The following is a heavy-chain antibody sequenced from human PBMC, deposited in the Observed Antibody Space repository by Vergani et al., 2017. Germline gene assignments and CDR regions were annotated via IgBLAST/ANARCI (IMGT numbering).Heavy chain of an antibody. CDR3: ARSIVVVPAASPPPHLDAFDI. D-gene: IGHD2-2*01. CDR2: IYYSGST. J-gene: IGHJ3*02. V-gene: IGHV4-39*07. Sequence: QVQLQESGPGLVKPSQTLSLTCTVSGGSISSSSYYWGWIRQPPGKGLEWIGSIYYSGSTYYNPSLKSRVTISVDTSKTQFSLKLSSVTAADTAVYYCARSIVVVPAASPPPHLDAFDIWGQGTMVTVSS. CDR1: GGSISSSSYY.